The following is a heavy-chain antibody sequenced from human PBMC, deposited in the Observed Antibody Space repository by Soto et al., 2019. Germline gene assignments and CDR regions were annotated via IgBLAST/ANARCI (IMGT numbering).Heavy chain of an antibody. V-gene: IGHV4-38-2*02. CDR2: IYHSGSS. CDR3: AREDDGAGMDV. J-gene: IGHJ6*02. Sequence: QVHLQESGPGLVKPSETLSLTCAIGASSISIYYWGWTRQPPGKGLEWIGSIYHSGSSYYNPSLKSRVSLSLDTSKGQLSLNLTSVTAADTAVYYCAREDDGAGMDVWGQGTTVIVSS. D-gene: IGHD1-1*01. CDR1: ASSISIYY.